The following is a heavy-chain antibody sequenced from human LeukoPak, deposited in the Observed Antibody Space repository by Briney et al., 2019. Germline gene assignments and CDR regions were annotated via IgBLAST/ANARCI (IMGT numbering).Heavy chain of an antibody. D-gene: IGHD1-1*01. CDR2: IYTSGST. CDR3: ARANWNDVFDY. J-gene: IGHJ4*02. Sequence: SQTLSSTGTVSGGSISSGSYSWSWIRQPAGKGLEWIGRIYTSGSTNYNPSSKSRVTISVDTSKNQFSLKLSSVTAADTAVYYCARANWNDVFDYWGQGTLVTVSS. CDR1: GGSISSGSYS. V-gene: IGHV4-61*02.